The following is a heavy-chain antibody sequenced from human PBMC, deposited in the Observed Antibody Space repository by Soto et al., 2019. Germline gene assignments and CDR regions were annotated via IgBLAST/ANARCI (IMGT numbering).Heavy chain of an antibody. Sequence: EVQLVESGGVVVQPGGSLSLFCAASIFTFFDYTMHCVRQAPGKGLEWVALISWAGGSTYYADYVKGRFTISRDNSKNSLYLHMNSLRTDDTALDYCAKDSGPYAECEPFQGRGYYYGMAVWCQETTVTVSS. V-gene: IGHV3-43*01. CDR1: IFTFFDYT. J-gene: IGHJ6*02. CDR2: ISWAGGST. CDR3: AKDSGPYAECEPFQGRGYYYGMAV. D-gene: IGHD2-21*01.